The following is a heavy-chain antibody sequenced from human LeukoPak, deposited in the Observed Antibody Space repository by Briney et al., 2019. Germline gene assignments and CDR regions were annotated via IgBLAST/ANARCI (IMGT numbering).Heavy chain of an antibody. Sequence: GESLKISCKGSGYSFTSYWIGWVRQMPGKGLEWMGIIYPGDSDTRYSPSFQGQVTISADKSISTAYLQWSSLKASDTAMYYCARLNAGSITIFGVVSHHYFDYWGQGTLVTVSS. J-gene: IGHJ4*02. CDR2: IYPGDSDT. D-gene: IGHD3-3*01. CDR1: GYSFTSYW. V-gene: IGHV5-51*01. CDR3: ARLNAGSITIFGVVSHHYFDY.